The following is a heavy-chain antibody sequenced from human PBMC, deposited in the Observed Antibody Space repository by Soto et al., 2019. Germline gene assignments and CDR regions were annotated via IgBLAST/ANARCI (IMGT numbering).Heavy chain of an antibody. CDR3: AHRVLRTVFGLVTTTAIYFDF. CDR2: IYWDDDK. V-gene: IGHV2-5*02. J-gene: IGHJ4*02. CDR1: GFSLTTSGVG. D-gene: IGHD3-3*01. Sequence: QITLKESGPTQVKPRQTLTLTCTFSGFSLTTSGVGVGWIRQSPGKAPEWLALIYWDDDKRYSPSLKTRLSTTKDPARNQVVLTRADLDPADTATYYCAHRVLRTVFGLVTTTAIYFDFWGQGTPVAVSS.